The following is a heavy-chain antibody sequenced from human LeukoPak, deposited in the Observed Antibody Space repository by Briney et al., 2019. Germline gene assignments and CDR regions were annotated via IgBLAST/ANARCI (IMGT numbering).Heavy chain of an antibody. D-gene: IGHD1-26*01. Sequence: GGSLRLSCAASGFTFSSHWMHWVRQAPGKGLVWVSRINMDARSTSYADSVKGRFSISRDNTKNTLYLQMDGLRAEDTAVYFCAREQVLGATETFDYWGQGTLVTVSS. CDR1: GFTFSSHW. V-gene: IGHV3-74*01. CDR2: INMDARST. J-gene: IGHJ4*02. CDR3: AREQVLGATETFDY.